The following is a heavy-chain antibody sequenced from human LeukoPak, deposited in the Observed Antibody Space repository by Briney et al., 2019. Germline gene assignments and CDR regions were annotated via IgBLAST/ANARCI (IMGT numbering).Heavy chain of an antibody. V-gene: IGHV3-30*18. CDR2: ISYDGTNK. CDR3: AKESSTYYYYGMHV. Sequence: GGSLRLSCAASGFTFSNYAMHWVRQAPGKGLEWVAVISYDGTNKYYPDSVKGRFTISRDNSYNTLYLQVDSLTAEDTAVYYCAKESSTYYYYGMHVWGQGTTVTVSS. D-gene: IGHD2/OR15-2a*01. J-gene: IGHJ6*02. CDR1: GFTFSNYA.